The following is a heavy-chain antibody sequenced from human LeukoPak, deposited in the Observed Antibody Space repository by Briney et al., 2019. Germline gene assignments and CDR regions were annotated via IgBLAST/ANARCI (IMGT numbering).Heavy chain of an antibody. V-gene: IGHV1-69*13. D-gene: IGHD2-2*01. CDR1: GGTFSSYA. J-gene: IGHJ5*02. CDR2: IIPIFGTA. Sequence: GASVKVSCKASGGTFSSYAISWVRQAPGQGLEWMGGIIPIFGTANYAQKFQGRVTITADESTSTAYMELSSLRSEDTAVYYCARDRAGDLWGIGYCSSTSCREFDPWGQGTLVTVSS. CDR3: ARDRAGDLWGIGYCSSTSCREFDP.